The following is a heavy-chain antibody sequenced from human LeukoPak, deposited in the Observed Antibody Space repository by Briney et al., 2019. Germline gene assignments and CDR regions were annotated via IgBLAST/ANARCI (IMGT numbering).Heavy chain of an antibody. CDR1: GFSLSTSGVS. V-gene: IGHV2-5*02. CDR2: IYWDDDK. CDR3: AHMDYGDYIEHYFDY. Sequence: SGPTLVNPTQTLTLTCTFSGFSLSTSGVSVGWFRQPPGKALEWLALIYWDDDKRYSPSLKSRLTITKDTSKNQVVLTMTNMDPVDAATYYCAHMDYGDYIEHYFDYWGQGTLVTASS. J-gene: IGHJ4*02. D-gene: IGHD4-17*01.